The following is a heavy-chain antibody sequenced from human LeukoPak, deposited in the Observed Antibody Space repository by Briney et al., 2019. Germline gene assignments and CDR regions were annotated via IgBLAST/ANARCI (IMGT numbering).Heavy chain of an antibody. V-gene: IGHV1-58*02. Sequence: ASVKVSCKASGFTFTSSAMQLVRQARGQRLEWIGWIVVGSGNTNYAQKFQERVTITRDMSTSTAYMELSSLRSEDTAVYYCAAGHTVTTSWGQGTLVTVSS. D-gene: IGHD4-11*01. CDR3: AAGHTVTTS. CDR1: GFTFTSSA. CDR2: IVVGSGNT. J-gene: IGHJ4*02.